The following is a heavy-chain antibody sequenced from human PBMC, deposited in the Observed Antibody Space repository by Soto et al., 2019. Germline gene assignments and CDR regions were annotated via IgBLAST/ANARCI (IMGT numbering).Heavy chain of an antibody. D-gene: IGHD3-9*01. Sequence: TVSGGSISSGDYYWSWIRQPPGKGLEWIGYIYYSGSTYYNPSLKSRVTISVDTSKNQFSLKLSSVTAADTAVYYCAAIPLSRYDILNGSPYFVDYWGQGTLVTVSS. CDR3: AAIPLSRYDILNGSPYFVDY. CDR1: GGSISSGDYY. J-gene: IGHJ4*02. CDR2: IYYSGST. V-gene: IGHV4-30-4*01.